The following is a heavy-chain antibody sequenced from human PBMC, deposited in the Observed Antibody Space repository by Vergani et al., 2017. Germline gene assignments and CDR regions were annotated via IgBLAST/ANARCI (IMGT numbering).Heavy chain of an antibody. Sequence: QVQLQQWGTGLLKPSETLSRTCAVYGGSFSDYYWTWIRQTPGEGLVWIGEINHSGRINYNPSLKSRVTISVNTSKNQFSLKLSSGTAADTAGYYCARGSGAIWYFDLWGRGTLVTVSS. D-gene: IGHD2-2*02. J-gene: IGHJ2*01. CDR3: ARGSGAIWYFDL. V-gene: IGHV4-34*02. CDR2: INHSGRI. CDR1: GGSFSDYY.